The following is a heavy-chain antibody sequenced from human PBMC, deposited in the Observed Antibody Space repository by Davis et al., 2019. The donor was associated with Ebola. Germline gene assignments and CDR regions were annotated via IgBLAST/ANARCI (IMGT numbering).Heavy chain of an antibody. V-gene: IGHV3-53*01. J-gene: IGHJ3*02. CDR2: FFSGGST. CDR3: ARGDGYDDAFDI. CDR1: GLTVSSSY. D-gene: IGHD5-12*01. Sequence: ESLKLSCAASGLTVSSSYMSWVRQAPGNGLECVSVFFSGGSTYYGESVKGRFTISRDNSKNTLYLQMNSLRAGDTAVYYCARGDGYDDAFDIWGQGTMVTVSS.